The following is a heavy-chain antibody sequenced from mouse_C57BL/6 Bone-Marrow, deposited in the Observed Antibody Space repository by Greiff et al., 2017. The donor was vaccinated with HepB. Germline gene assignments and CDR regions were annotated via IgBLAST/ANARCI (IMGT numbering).Heavy chain of an antibody. CDR1: GFNIKDDY. CDR3: TLYYYGSS. D-gene: IGHD1-1*01. CDR2: IDPENGDT. J-gene: IGHJ2*01. V-gene: IGHV14-4*01. Sequence: VQLKESGAELVRPGASVKLSCTASGFNIKDDYMHWVKQRPEQGLEWIGWIDPENGDTEYASKFQGKATITADTSSNTAYLQLSSLTSEDTAVYYCTLYYYGSSWGQGTTLTVSS.